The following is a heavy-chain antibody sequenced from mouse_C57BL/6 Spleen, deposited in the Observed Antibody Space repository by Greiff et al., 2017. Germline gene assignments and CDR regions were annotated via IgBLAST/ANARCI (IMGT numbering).Heavy chain of an antibody. CDR1: GFTISDYG. Sequence: QVVESGGGLVKPGGSLKLSCAASGFTISDYGMHWVRQAPEKGLEWVAYISSGSSTIYYADTVKGRFTISRDNAKNTLFLQMTSLRSEDTAMYYCARRYYENYAMDYWGQGTSVTVSS. V-gene: IGHV5-17*01. J-gene: IGHJ4*01. CDR2: ISSGSSTI. CDR3: ARRYYENYAMDY. D-gene: IGHD2-4*01.